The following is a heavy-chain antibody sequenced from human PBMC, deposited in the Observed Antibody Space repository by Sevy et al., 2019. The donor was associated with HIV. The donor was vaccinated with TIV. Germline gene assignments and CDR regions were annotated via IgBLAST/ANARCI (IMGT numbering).Heavy chain of an antibody. D-gene: IGHD6-19*01. Sequence: GGSLRLSCAASGFTFSSYEMNWVRQAPGKGLEWVSYISSSGSTIYYADSVKGRFTISRDNAKNSLYLQMNSLRAEDTAVYYCARENSSGFNYWGQRTLVTVSS. CDR2: ISSSGSTI. V-gene: IGHV3-48*03. CDR3: ARENSSGFNY. CDR1: GFTFSSYE. J-gene: IGHJ4*02.